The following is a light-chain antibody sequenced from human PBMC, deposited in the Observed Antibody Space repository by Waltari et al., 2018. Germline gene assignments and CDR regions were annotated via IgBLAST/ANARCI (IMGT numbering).Light chain of an antibody. V-gene: IGKV1-16*01. Sequence: DIQMTQSPSSLSASVGDTVTITCQASQGIGNNLNWYQQKPGKAPKLLIYRASSLQSGIPSRSSGSGSGTDFTLTISSLQPEDFATYYCQQGYSYPRTFVQGTKVEIK. J-gene: IGKJ1*01. CDR2: RAS. CDR3: QQGYSYPRT. CDR1: QGIGNN.